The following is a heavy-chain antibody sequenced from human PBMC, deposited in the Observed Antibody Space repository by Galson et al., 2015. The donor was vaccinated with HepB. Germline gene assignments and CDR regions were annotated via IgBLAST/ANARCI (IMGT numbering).Heavy chain of an antibody. CDR3: ARHVDTVMGGPYYFDF. Sequence: SETLSLTCTVSGGSISGSNSYWAWILQPPGKGLEWIGSIYYSGDPHYNPSLKSRVTISVDPSQDQFSLPRGSVTAADTAVYYCARHVDTVMGGPYYFDFWGQGALVTVSS. J-gene: IGHJ4*02. CDR2: IYYSGDP. CDR1: GGSISGSNSY. V-gene: IGHV4-39*01. D-gene: IGHD5-18*01.